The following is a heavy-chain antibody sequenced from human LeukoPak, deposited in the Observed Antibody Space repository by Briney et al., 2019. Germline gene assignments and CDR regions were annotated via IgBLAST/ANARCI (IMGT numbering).Heavy chain of an antibody. CDR2: ISFDGTDE. J-gene: IGHJ5*02. CDR3: ARQQMVLRWFDP. CDR1: GFTFNSYA. Sequence: GSLRLSCAASGFTFNSYAMHRVRQAPGKGLEWVAVISFDGTDEYYADSVKGRFTISRDNSKNTLSLHMNSLRPEDTAVYYCARQQMVLRWFDPWGQGTLVTVS. D-gene: IGHD6-13*01. V-gene: IGHV3-30*14.